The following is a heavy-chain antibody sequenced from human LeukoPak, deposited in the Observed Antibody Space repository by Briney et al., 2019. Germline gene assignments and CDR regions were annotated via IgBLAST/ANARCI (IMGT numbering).Heavy chain of an antibody. Sequence: PSETPSLTCTVSGGSISSGGYYWSWIRQHPGKGLEWIGYIYYSGSTYYNPSLKSRVTISVDTSKNQFSLKLSSVTAADTAVYYCARAPQEEMATMSVDGYYFDYWGQGTLVTVSS. V-gene: IGHV4-31*03. CDR2: IYYSGST. D-gene: IGHD5-24*01. J-gene: IGHJ4*02. CDR3: ARAPQEEMATMSVDGYYFDY. CDR1: GGSISSGGYY.